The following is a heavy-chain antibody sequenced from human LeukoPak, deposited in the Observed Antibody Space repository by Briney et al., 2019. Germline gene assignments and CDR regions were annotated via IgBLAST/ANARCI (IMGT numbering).Heavy chain of an antibody. D-gene: IGHD2-2*02. CDR1: GFTFSSYE. CDR3: ARDRYCSSTSCYMESWFDP. V-gene: IGHV3-48*03. CDR2: ISSSGSTI. J-gene: IGHJ5*02. Sequence: PGGSLRLSCAASGFTFSSYEMNWVRQAPGKGLEWVSYISSSGSTIYYADSVKGRFTISRDNAKNSLYLQMNSLRAEDTAVYYCARDRYCSSTSCYMESWFDPWSQGTLVTVSS.